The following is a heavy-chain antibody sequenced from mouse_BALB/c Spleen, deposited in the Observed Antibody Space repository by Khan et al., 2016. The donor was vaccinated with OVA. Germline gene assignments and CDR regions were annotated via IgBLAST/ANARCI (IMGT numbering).Heavy chain of an antibody. CDR1: GFTFSDYY. Sequence: EVELVESGGGLVKPGGSLKLSCAASGFTFSDYYMYWVRQTPEKRLEWVATISDGGSSTFYPDSVKGRFTISRDNAKNNLDLQMRSLKSEDTAIYYCARAGYGGFAYWGQGTLVTVSA. CDR3: ARAGYGGFAY. J-gene: IGHJ3*01. D-gene: IGHD1-1*02. CDR2: ISDGGSST. V-gene: IGHV5-4*02.